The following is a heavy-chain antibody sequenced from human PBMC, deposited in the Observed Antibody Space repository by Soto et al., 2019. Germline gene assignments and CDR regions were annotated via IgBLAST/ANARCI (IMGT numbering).Heavy chain of an antibody. D-gene: IGHD4-17*01. CDR3: ARDAGRSALRTYYFDY. CDR1: GGSFSGYY. CDR2: INHSGST. V-gene: IGHV4-34*01. J-gene: IGHJ4*02. Sequence: QVQLQQWGAGLLKPSETLSLTCAVYGGSFSGYYWSWIRQPPGKGLEWIGEINHSGSTNYNPSLQSRVTISVDTSKNQFSLKLSSVTAADTAVYYCARDAGRSALRTYYFDYWGQGTLVTVSS.